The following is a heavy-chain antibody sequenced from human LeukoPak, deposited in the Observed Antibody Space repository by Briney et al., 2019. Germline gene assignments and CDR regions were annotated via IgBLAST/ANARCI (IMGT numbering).Heavy chain of an antibody. Sequence: GGSLRLSCAASGFTFSSSSMNWVRQAPGKGLEWVSYISSTSTTIYYADSVKGRFTISRDNAKNSLYLQMNSLRAEDMAVYYCASGYSSGPVYWGQGNLVTVSS. J-gene: IGHJ4*02. V-gene: IGHV3-48*04. D-gene: IGHD6-19*01. CDR1: GFTFSSSS. CDR3: ASGYSSGPVY. CDR2: ISSTSTTI.